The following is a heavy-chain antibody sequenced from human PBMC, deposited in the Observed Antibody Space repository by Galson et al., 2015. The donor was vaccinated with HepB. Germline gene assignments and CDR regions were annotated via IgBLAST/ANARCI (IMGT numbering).Heavy chain of an antibody. V-gene: IGHV3-7*03. D-gene: IGHD3-16*01. J-gene: IGHJ4*02. CDR2: IYPDGSEK. Sequence: SLRLSCAASRFAFSSYWMGWVRQAPGKGLEWVANIYPDGSEKTYVDSVKGRFTISRDNAKNSLYLQMNSLRVEDTAVYYCARVKGRGGSFDYWGQGTLVTVSS. CDR3: ARVKGRGGSFDY. CDR1: RFAFSSYW.